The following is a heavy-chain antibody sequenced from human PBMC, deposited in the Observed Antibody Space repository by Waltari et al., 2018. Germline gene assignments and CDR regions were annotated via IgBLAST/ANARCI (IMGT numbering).Heavy chain of an antibody. D-gene: IGHD3-3*01. V-gene: IGHV4-30-2*01. CDR2: IYHSGST. Sequence: QLQLQESGSGLVKPSQTLSLTCAVSGGSISSGGYSWSWIRQPPGKGLEWIGYIYHSGSTYYNPSLKSRVTISVDRSKNQFSLKVSSVTAADTAVYYCARAGFEDDIWSGYLTGGWFDPWGQGTLVTVSS. J-gene: IGHJ5*02. CDR3: ARAGFEDDIWSGYLTGGWFDP. CDR1: GGSISSGGYS.